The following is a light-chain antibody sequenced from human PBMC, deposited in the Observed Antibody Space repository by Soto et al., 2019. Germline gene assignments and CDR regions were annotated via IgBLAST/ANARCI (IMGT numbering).Light chain of an antibody. CDR3: IQALQTPYT. CDR1: QSLLHRNGHNY. CDR2: QGS. Sequence: DIVMTQSPLSLPVTPGEPASISCRSSQSLLHRNGHNYLDWYLQKPGQSPQLLIYQGSNRASGVPDRYSGSGSGTDFTLKISRGEAEDVGVYYCIQALQTPYTFGQGTKLEIK. V-gene: IGKV2-28*01. J-gene: IGKJ2*01.